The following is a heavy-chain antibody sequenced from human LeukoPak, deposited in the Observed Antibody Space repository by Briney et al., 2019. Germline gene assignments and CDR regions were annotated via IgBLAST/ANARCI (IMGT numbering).Heavy chain of an antibody. CDR3: ARGLGYGDYEFDY. J-gene: IGHJ4*02. V-gene: IGHV4-59*01. Sequence: PSETLSLTCTVSGGSISSYYWSWIRQPPGKGLEWIGYIYYSGSTNHNPSLKSQVTISVDTSKNQFSLKLSSVTAADTAVYYCARGLGYGDYEFDYWGQGTLVTVSS. D-gene: IGHD4-17*01. CDR2: IYYSGST. CDR1: GGSISSYY.